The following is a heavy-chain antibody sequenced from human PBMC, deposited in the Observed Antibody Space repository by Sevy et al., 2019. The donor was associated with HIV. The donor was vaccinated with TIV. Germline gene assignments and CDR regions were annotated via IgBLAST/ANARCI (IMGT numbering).Heavy chain of an antibody. J-gene: IGHJ4*02. V-gene: IGHV5-51*01. CDR3: ARQDDSDGFDY. CDR1: GYDFDTYW. Sequence: GESLKISCQGSGYDFDTYWIGWVRQMPGKGLGWMGIILPGDSDTAYSPSFQGQVTISADKSSTTAYLQWSSLKASDSAMYFCARQDDSDGFDYWGQGTLVTVSS. CDR2: ILPGDSDT. D-gene: IGHD2-15*01.